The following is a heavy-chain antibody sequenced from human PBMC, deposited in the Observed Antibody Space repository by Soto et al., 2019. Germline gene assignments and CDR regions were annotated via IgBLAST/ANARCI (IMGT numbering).Heavy chain of an antibody. V-gene: IGHV6-1*01. CDR2: TYYKSKWYT. Sequence: SQTLSLTCAISGDSVSSNTATWNWIRQSPSRGLEWLGRTYYKSKWYTDSAISVKSRITINPDTSKNQISLQLKSVTPEDAAVYYCIRARGIVVTGQVLACWGQGILVIVS. CDR3: IRARGIVVTGQVLAC. CDR1: GDSVSSNTAT. J-gene: IGHJ4*02. D-gene: IGHD6-19*01.